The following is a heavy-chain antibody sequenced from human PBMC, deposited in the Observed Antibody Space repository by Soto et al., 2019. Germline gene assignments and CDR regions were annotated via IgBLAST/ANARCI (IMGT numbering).Heavy chain of an antibody. V-gene: IGHV3-30-3*01. CDR3: ARVPLTHYGMDV. CDR2: ISYDGSNQ. CDR1: GFTFSSFA. Sequence: PGGSLRLSCAASGFTFSSFAMHWVRQAPGKGLEWVAVISYDGSNQYYADSVKGRFTISRDNSKKTLYLQMNSLRVDDTAVYYCARVPLTHYGMDVWGQGTTVTVSS. J-gene: IGHJ6*02.